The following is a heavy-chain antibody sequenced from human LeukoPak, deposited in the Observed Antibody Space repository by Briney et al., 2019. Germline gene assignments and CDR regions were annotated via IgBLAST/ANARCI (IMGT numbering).Heavy chain of an antibody. CDR1: GYTFTGYY. CDR3: ARDFGIAAAEVYWFDP. V-gene: IGHV1-2*02. CDR2: INPNSGGT. J-gene: IGHJ5*02. Sequence: ASVKLSCKASGYTFTGYYMHWVRQAPGQGLEWMGWINPNSGGTNYAQKVQGRVTMTRDTSISTAYMELSRLRSDDTAVYYCARDFGIAAAEVYWFDPWGQGTLVTVSS. D-gene: IGHD6-13*01.